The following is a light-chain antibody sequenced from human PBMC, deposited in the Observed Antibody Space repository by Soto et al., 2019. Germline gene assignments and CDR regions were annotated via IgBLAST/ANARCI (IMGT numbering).Light chain of an antibody. CDR3: QQYDNLPPYS. Sequence: IHMTQSPSSLSASVGDTITITCQASQDINNYLNWYQQKPGKAPKLLIYDASSLETGVPSRFSGSGSGTEFSLTINGLRPEDFATYYCQQYDNLPPYSFGQGTKLEI. CDR2: DAS. CDR1: QDINNY. V-gene: IGKV1-33*01. J-gene: IGKJ2*01.